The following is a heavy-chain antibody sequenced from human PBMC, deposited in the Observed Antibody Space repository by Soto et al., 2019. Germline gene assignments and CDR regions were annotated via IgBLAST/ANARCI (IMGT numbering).Heavy chain of an antibody. CDR1: GGSFSGYY. Sequence: QVQLQQWGAGLLKPSETLSLTCAVYGGSFSGYYWSWIRQPPGKGLEWIGEINHSGSTNYNPSLKSRITISVDTSKNQFSLKLSSVTAADTAVYYCARARPDYYDSSGPDYWGQGTLVTVSS. D-gene: IGHD3-22*01. CDR2: INHSGST. CDR3: ARARPDYYDSSGPDY. J-gene: IGHJ4*02. V-gene: IGHV4-34*01.